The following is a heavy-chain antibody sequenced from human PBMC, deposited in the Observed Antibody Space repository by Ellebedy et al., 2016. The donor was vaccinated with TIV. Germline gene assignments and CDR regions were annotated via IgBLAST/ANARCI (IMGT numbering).Heavy chain of an antibody. V-gene: IGHV4-59*01. CDR3: ARAVVPNYSGGHYVDY. CDR2: IYYEST. CDR1: GGSMSSFY. J-gene: IGHJ4*02. Sequence: MPSETLSLTCTVSGGSMSSFYWSWIRQLPGTGLEWIGYIYYESTNYHPSPKGRLTTSVNTSKNQFSRKLSSVTAADTAVYYCARAVVPNYSGGHYVDYWGQGTLVTVSS. D-gene: IGHD1-26*01.